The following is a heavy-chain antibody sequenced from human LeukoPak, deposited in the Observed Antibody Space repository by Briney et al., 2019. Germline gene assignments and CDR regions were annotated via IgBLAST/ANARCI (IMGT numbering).Heavy chain of an antibody. CDR1: GFTFSGSA. Sequence: GGSLKLSCAASGFTFSGSAMHWVRQASGKGLEWVGRIRSKANSYATAYAASVKGRFTISRDDSKNTAYLQMNSLKTEDTAVYYCTRPVGGSGPIAVAGTAGDYWGQGTLVTVSS. CDR2: IRSKANSYAT. CDR3: TRPVGGSGPIAVAGTAGDY. J-gene: IGHJ4*02. V-gene: IGHV3-73*01. D-gene: IGHD6-19*01.